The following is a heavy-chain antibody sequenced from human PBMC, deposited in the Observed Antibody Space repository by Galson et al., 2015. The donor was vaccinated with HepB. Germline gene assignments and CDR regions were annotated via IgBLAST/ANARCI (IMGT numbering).Heavy chain of an antibody. Sequence: SVKVSCKASGGTFSSYAISWVRQAPGQGLEWMGGIIPIFGTANYAQKFQGRVTITADESTSTAYMELSSLRSEDTAVYYCARVGVVKSRGNWFDPWGQGTLVTVSS. J-gene: IGHJ5*02. D-gene: IGHD4-23*01. CDR3: ARVGVVKSRGNWFDP. CDR1: GGTFSSYA. V-gene: IGHV1-69*13. CDR2: IIPIFGTA.